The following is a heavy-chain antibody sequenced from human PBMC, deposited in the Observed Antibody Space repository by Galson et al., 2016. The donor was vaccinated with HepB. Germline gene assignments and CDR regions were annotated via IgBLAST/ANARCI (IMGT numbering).Heavy chain of an antibody. CDR1: GGSISDSTW. CDR3: ATMYGSGGFYGFDY. D-gene: IGHD3-22*01. J-gene: IGHJ4*02. Sequence: ETLSLTCAVSGGSISDSTWWSWVRQSPGQGLEWIGQIYHNGLTNYNPSLESRLTISVDKSKKHFSLRLSSVTAADSAVYYCATMYGSGGFYGFDYCGQGTLVTVSS. CDR2: IYHNGLT. V-gene: IGHV4-4*02.